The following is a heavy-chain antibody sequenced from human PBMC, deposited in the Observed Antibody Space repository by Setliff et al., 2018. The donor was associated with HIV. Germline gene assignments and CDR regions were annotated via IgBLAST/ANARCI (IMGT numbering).Heavy chain of an antibody. J-gene: IGHJ4*02. CDR2: ISSSGAHI. CDR1: EFTFSSYS. Sequence: GGSLRLSCAASEFTFSSYSMNWVRQAPGKGLEWVASISSSGAHIFYADSLKGRITISRDNGKNLLYLQMNSLRAEDTAIYYCVRDTTSGWMLTSWGQGALVTVSS. CDR3: VRDTTSGWMLTS. V-gene: IGHV3-21*06. D-gene: IGHD6-25*01.